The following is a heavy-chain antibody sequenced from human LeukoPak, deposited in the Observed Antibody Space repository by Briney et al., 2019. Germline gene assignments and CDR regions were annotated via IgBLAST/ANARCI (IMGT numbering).Heavy chain of an antibody. Sequence: PSETLSLTCTVSGGSISSSSYYWGWIRQPPGMGLEWIGSIYYSGSTYYNPSLKSRVTISVDKSKNQFSLKLSSVTAADTAVYYCARAVLLWFGEFYYFDYWGQGTLVTVSS. CDR3: ARAVLLWFGEFYYFDY. CDR2: IYYSGST. V-gene: IGHV4-39*01. CDR1: GGSISSSSYY. D-gene: IGHD3-10*01. J-gene: IGHJ4*02.